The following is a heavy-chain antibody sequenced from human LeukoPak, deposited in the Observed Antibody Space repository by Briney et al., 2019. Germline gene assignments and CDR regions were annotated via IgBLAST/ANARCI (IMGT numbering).Heavy chain of an antibody. CDR1: GFTFDDYG. CDR3: ARATHYYDSSGYDY. CDR2: INWNGGST. V-gene: IGHV3-20*04. Sequence: GGSLRLSCAASGFTFDDYGMSWVRQAPGKGLEWVSGINWNGGSTGYADSVKGRFTISRDNAKHSLYLQMSSLRAEDTAFYYCARATHYYDSSGYDYWGQGTLVTVSS. J-gene: IGHJ4*02. D-gene: IGHD3-22*01.